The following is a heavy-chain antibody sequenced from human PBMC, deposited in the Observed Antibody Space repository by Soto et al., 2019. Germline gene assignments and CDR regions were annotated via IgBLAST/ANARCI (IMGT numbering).Heavy chain of an antibody. CDR2: ISYTGDT. CDR3: ARIVGGVTIDY. V-gene: IGHV4-61*08. CDR1: GDAVSSDGYF. J-gene: IGHJ4*02. D-gene: IGHD3-16*01. Sequence: QVQLRESGPGLLKPSETLSLTCTVSGDAVSSDGYFWTWVRQPPGKGLEWIAYISYTGDTNYNPYRKSRVTISVDTSRNQCDLKVRSVSAADTAMYFCARIVGGVTIDYWGQGTMVTVSS.